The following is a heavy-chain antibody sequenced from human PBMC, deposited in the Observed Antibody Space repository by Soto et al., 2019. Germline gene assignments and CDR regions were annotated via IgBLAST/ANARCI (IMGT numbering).Heavy chain of an antibody. D-gene: IGHD3-3*01. CDR2: IYYSGST. J-gene: IGHJ6*03. Sequence: PSETLSLTWTVSCGSISNFYWIWIRQPPGKGLEWIGYIYYSGSTNYNPSLKSRVTISVDTSKNQFSLKLSSVTAADTAVYYCARNPREPANTYYDFWSGYPPQSYYYYYMDVWGKGTTVTVSS. CDR1: CGSISNFY. V-gene: IGHV4-59*01. CDR3: ARNPREPANTYYDFWSGYPPQSYYYYYMDV.